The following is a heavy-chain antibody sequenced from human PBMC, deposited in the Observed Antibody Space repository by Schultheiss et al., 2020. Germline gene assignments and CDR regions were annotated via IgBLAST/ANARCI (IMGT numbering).Heavy chain of an antibody. CDR1: GGSFSGYT. J-gene: IGHJ4*02. V-gene: IGHV4-34*01. CDR2: INHIGNT. D-gene: IGHD3-3*01. CDR3: ARGGDLFDY. Sequence: SETLSLTCAVYGGSFSGYTWSWIRQPPGKGLEWIGEINHIGNTNYNPSVKSRVTISVDMSKSQFSLKLSSVTAADTAVYYCARGGDLFDYWGQGTLVTVS.